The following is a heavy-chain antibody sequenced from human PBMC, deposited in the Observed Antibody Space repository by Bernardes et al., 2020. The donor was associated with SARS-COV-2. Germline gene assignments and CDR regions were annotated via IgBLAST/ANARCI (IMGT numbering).Heavy chain of an antibody. CDR3: ARVGEWLYLPFDI. D-gene: IGHD3-3*01. Sequence: SETLSLTCAVSGYSISSGYYWGWIRQPPGKGLEWIGSIYHSGSTYYNPSLKSRVTISVDTSKNQFSLKLSSVTAADTAVYYCARVGEWLYLPFDIWGQGTMVTVSS. J-gene: IGHJ3*02. CDR2: IYHSGST. CDR1: GYSISSGYY. V-gene: IGHV4-38-2*01.